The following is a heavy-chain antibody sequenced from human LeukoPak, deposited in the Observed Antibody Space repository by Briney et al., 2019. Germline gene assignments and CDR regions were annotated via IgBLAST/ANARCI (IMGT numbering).Heavy chain of an antibody. CDR2: IYTSGST. J-gene: IGHJ4*02. Sequence: SSETLSLTCTVSGGSISSYYWSWIRQPAGKGLEWIGRIYTSGSTNYNPSLKSRVTMSVDTSKNQFSLKLSSVTAADTAVYYCARDRKGDSSGWSKFDYWGQGTLVTVSS. CDR3: ARDRKGDSSGWSKFDY. D-gene: IGHD6-19*01. CDR1: GGSISSYY. V-gene: IGHV4-4*07.